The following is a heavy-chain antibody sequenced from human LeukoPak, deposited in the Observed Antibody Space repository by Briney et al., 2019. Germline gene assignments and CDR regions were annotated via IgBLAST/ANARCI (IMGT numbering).Heavy chain of an antibody. CDR1: GGSISSYY. CDR2: IYTSGST. D-gene: IGHD6-13*01. Sequence: PSETLSLTCTVSGGSISSYYWSWIRQPAGKGLEWIGRIYTSGSTNYNPSLKSRVTISVDKSKNQFSLKLSSVTAADTAVYYCARDPEYSSSWGCAFDIWGQGTMVTASS. V-gene: IGHV4-4*07. J-gene: IGHJ3*02. CDR3: ARDPEYSSSWGCAFDI.